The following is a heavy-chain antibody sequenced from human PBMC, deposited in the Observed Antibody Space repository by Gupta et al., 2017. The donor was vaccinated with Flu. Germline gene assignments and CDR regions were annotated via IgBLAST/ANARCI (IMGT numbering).Heavy chain of an antibody. V-gene: IGHV3-21*01. Sequence: EVHLVESRGGLVKPGGSLSLSCAASGLTFSSDSRNWVRQAPGKGLEWVSSISMSSSDRNYADSVKGRFTIAKDNAKISPYLQMNSLRAEDTAMYYCARSWELGSGPGSALDIWGQGTMVPVSS. CDR3: ARSWELGSGPGSALDI. J-gene: IGHJ3*02. CDR1: GLTFSSDS. CDR2: ISMSSSDR. D-gene: IGHD1-26*01.